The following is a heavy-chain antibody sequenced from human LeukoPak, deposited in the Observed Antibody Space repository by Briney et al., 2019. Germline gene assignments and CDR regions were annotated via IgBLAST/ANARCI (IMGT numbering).Heavy chain of an antibody. CDR1: GGSISSGSYY. V-gene: IGHV4-61*02. CDR3: VSDYYVWGSYRHY. D-gene: IGHD3-16*02. CDR2: IYTSGST. Sequence: SQTLSLTCTVSGGSISSGSYYWSWIRQPAGRGLEWIGRIYTSGSTNYNPSLKSRVTISVDTSKNQFSLKLSSVTAADTAVYDCVSDYYVWGSYRHYWGQGTLVTVSS. J-gene: IGHJ4*02.